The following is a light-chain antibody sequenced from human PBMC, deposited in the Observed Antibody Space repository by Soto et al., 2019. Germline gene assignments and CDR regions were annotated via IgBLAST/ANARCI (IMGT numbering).Light chain of an antibody. CDR3: CSYADSSTSWV. V-gene: IGLV2-23*02. CDR2: EVS. Sequence: SVLTQPASVSGSPGQSITISCTGTSSDVGSYNLVSWYQQHPGKAPKLMIYEVSKRPSGVSNRFSGSKSGNTASLTISGLQAEDESNYYCCSYADSSTSWVFGGGTKLTVL. J-gene: IGLJ3*02. CDR1: SSDVGSYNL.